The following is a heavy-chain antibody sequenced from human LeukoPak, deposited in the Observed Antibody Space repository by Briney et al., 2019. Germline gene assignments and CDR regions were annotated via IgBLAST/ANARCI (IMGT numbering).Heavy chain of an antibody. CDR2: IIPIFGTA. CDR3: ARAMNPAHSLSYYGMDV. V-gene: IGHV1-69*13. Sequence: SSVNVSCLPSGGTFSSYALRWVRPPPAQGLEWMGGIIPIFGTANYPQKFQGRVTITADESTSTAYMEMSSLRSEDTAVYGCARAMNPAHSLSYYGMDVWGKGTTVTVSS. D-gene: IGHD1-14*01. CDR1: GGTFSSYA. J-gene: IGHJ6*04.